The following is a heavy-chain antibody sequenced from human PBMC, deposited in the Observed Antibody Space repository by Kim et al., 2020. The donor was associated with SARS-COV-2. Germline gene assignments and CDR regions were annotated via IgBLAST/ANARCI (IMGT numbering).Heavy chain of an antibody. J-gene: IGHJ6*02. Sequence: GGSLRLSCSASGFTFSSYAMHWVRQAPGKGLEYVSAISSNGGSTYYADSVKGRFTISRDNSKNTLYLQMSSLRAEDTAVYYCVKGPRASFRAYGMDVWGQGTTVTVSS. CDR1: GFTFSSYA. CDR3: VKGPRASFRAYGMDV. V-gene: IGHV3-64D*06. CDR2: ISSNGGST.